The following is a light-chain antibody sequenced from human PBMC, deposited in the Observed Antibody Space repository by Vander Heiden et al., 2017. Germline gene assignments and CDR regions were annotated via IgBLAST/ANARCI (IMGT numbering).Light chain of an antibody. Sequence: SYELTQPPSVSVSPGQTARITCSGDALPNQYAYWYQQKPGQAPVLVIHKDRERPSGIPERFSGSSSRTTVTLTISGVQAEDEADYYCQSADSSGTYVFGTGTKVTAL. J-gene: IGLJ1*01. V-gene: IGLV3-25*03. CDR3: QSADSSGTYV. CDR1: ALPNQY. CDR2: KDR.